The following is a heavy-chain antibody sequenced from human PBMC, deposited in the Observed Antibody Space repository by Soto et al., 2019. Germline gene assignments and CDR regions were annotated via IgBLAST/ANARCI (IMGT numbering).Heavy chain of an antibody. D-gene: IGHD3-22*01. CDR3: ASYDSSGYFND. J-gene: IGHJ4*02. CDR2: IYYSGST. CDR1: GGSISSYY. Sequence: SETLSLTCTVSGGSISSYYWSWIRQPPGKGLEWIGYIYYSGSTNYNPSLKSRVTISVDTSKNQFSLKLSSVTAADTAVYYCASYDSSGYFNDWGQGTLVTVSS. V-gene: IGHV4-59*01.